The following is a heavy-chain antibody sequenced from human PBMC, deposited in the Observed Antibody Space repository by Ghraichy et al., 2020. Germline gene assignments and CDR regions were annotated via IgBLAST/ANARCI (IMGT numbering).Heavy chain of an antibody. D-gene: IGHD2-2*01. Sequence: GGSLRLSCAASGFTFSSYWMHWVRQAPGKGLVWVSRINSDGSSTSYADSVKGRFTISRDNAKNTLYLQMNSLRAEDTAVYYCASSRPYQLLPQDYWGQGTLVTVSS. J-gene: IGHJ4*02. CDR1: GFTFSSYW. CDR2: INSDGSST. CDR3: ASSRPYQLLPQDY. V-gene: IGHV3-74*01.